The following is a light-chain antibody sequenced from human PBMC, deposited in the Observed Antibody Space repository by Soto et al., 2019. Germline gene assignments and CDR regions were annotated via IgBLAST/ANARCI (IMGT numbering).Light chain of an antibody. CDR3: QQYSNSPFT. V-gene: IGKV3-20*01. CDR2: GAT. Sequence: EIVLTQSPGTLSMSPGERATLSCRASQSVSSRYVAWHQQKPGQAPRLLLSGATNRATGIPDRFSGSRSGTDFTLTISRLEPEDFAVYYCQQYSNSPFTFGPGTKVEIK. CDR1: QSVSSRY. J-gene: IGKJ3*01.